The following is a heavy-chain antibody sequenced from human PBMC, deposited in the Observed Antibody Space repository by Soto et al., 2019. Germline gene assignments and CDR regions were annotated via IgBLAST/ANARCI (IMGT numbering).Heavy chain of an antibody. Sequence: QVQLQESGPGLVKPSQTLSLKCSVSGDSINNADYYWSWIRQHAGQGLEWIGYIYYSGTTYYNPSLKSRLTISIDTSKNQFSLEMSSVTAADTAVYYCASVRGQAFEIRGQGTMVTVSS. CDR3: ASVRGQAFEI. V-gene: IGHV4-31*03. D-gene: IGHD3-10*01. J-gene: IGHJ3*02. CDR2: IYYSGTT. CDR1: GDSINNADYY.